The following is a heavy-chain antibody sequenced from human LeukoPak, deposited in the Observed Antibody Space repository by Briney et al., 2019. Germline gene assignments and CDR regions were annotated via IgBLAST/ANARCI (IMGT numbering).Heavy chain of an antibody. V-gene: IGHV3-23*01. J-gene: IGHJ4*02. CDR1: GFSFSSHG. CDR3: AHGAMYQLDY. CDR2: IIGGAGST. Sequence: PGGTLRLSCAASGFSFSSHGMSWVRQAPGKGLEWVSGIIGGAGSTYYADSVKGRFIISGDNSKNTLFLQMNSLRAEDTAVYYCAHGAMYQLDYWGQGTLVTVSS. D-gene: IGHD2-2*01.